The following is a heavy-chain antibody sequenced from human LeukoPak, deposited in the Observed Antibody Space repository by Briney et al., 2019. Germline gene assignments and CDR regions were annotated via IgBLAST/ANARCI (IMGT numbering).Heavy chain of an antibody. Sequence: ASVKLSCKASGYTFTGYYMHWVRQAPGQGLEWMGWINPNSGGTNYAQKFQGRVTMTRDTSISTAYMELSRLRSVDTAAYYCARSYYYGSGSIYYYYMDVWGKGTTVTVSS. V-gene: IGHV1-2*02. CDR1: GYTFTGYY. D-gene: IGHD3-10*01. J-gene: IGHJ6*03. CDR3: ARSYYYGSGSIYYYYMDV. CDR2: INPNSGGT.